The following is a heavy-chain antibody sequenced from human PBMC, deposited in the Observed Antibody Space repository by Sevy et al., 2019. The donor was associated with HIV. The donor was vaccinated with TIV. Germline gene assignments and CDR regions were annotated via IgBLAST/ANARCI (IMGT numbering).Heavy chain of an antibody. Sequence: SETLSLTCAVSGVSFSDYYLAWIRQPPGKGLEWIGEVSQSGSANYNPPLRRRGIMSLDTSNNHFSLKLTSVTAADTAVYYCARGPLFSPEYCSGGTCPTIDYWSQGTLVTVSS. V-gene: IGHV4-34*01. CDR2: VSQSGSA. CDR1: GVSFSDYY. D-gene: IGHD2-15*01. CDR3: ARGPLFSPEYCSGGTCPTIDY. J-gene: IGHJ4*02.